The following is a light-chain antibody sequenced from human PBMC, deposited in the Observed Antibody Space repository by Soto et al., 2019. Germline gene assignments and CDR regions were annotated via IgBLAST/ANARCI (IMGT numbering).Light chain of an antibody. CDR3: QQSYSTPTT. J-gene: IGKJ3*01. V-gene: IGKV1-39*01. CDR2: AAS. CDR1: QSISNY. Sequence: DIQMTQSPSSLSASVGDRVTITCRASQSISNYLNWYQQKPGKAPNLLIYAASSLQSGVPSRFSGSGSGTDFTLTISSLQPEDFATYSCQQSYSTPTTFGPGTKVDI.